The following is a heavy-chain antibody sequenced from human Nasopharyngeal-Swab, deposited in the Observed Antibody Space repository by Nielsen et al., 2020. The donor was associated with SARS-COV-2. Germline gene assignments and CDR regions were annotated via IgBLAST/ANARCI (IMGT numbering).Heavy chain of an antibody. CDR2: ISSSSSYI. CDR1: GFTFSSYS. CDR3: ARESVVTGMDDATDI. Sequence: GESLKISCAASGFTFSSYSMNWVRQAPGKGLEWVSSISSSSSYIYYADSVKGRFTISRDNAKNSLYLQMDSLRADDTAVYYCARESVVTGMDDATDIWGQGTMVTVS. J-gene: IGHJ3*02. V-gene: IGHV3-21*01. D-gene: IGHD2-21*02.